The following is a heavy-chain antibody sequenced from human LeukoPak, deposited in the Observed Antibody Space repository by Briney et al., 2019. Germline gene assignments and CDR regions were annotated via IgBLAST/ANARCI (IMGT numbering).Heavy chain of an antibody. D-gene: IGHD3-9*01. Sequence: GASVKVSCKASGYTFSNYGISWVRQAPGHGLEWMGWISVYNGNTNYAQKVQGRVTMTPDTSTNTAYMELKSLRSDDTAVYYCARERQYFNWLLSIRDAFDIWGQGTMVTVSS. J-gene: IGHJ3*02. CDR1: GYTFSNYG. CDR2: ISVYNGNT. CDR3: ARERQYFNWLLSIRDAFDI. V-gene: IGHV1-18*01.